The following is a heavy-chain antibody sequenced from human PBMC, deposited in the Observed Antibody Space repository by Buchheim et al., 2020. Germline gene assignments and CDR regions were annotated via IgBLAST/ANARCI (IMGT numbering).Heavy chain of an antibody. V-gene: IGHV3-7*01. CDR3: ARDPLAAAGTYYYYGMDV. J-gene: IGHJ6*02. Sequence: EVQLVESGGGLVQPGGSLRLSCAASGFTFSSYWMSWVRQAPGKGREWVANIKQDGSEKYYVDSVKGRFNISRENAKNSMYLQMNSLRAEDTAVYYCARDPLAAAGTYYYYGMDVWGQGTT. CDR1: GFTFSSYW. CDR2: IKQDGSEK. D-gene: IGHD6-13*01.